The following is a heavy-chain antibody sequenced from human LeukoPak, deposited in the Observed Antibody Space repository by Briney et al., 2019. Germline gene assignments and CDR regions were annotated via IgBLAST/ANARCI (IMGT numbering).Heavy chain of an antibody. CDR2: VSNSGDSV. CDR1: GFSFGG. D-gene: IGHD5-18*01. Sequence: PGGSLRLSCAASGFSFGGMNWVRQAPGKGLEWVSCVSNSGDSVHYADSVKGRFTISRDNSKNSLYLQMNSLRAEDTAVYYCARALIGYPFDYWGQGTLVTVSS. J-gene: IGHJ4*02. CDR3: ARALIGYPFDY. V-gene: IGHV3-21*06.